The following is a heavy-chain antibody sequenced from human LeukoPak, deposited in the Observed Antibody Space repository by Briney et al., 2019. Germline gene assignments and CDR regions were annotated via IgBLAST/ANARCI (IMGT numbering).Heavy chain of an antibody. Sequence: GGSLRLSCAASGFTFSSYAMHWVRQAPGKGLEWVAVISYDGSNKYYADSVKGRFTISRDNSKNTLYLQMNSLRAEDTAVYYCAKDLGIVVVVAANGGIDYWGQGTLVTVSS. CDR1: GFTFSSYA. J-gene: IGHJ4*02. D-gene: IGHD2-15*01. V-gene: IGHV3-30-3*01. CDR2: ISYDGSNK. CDR3: AKDLGIVVVVAANGGIDY.